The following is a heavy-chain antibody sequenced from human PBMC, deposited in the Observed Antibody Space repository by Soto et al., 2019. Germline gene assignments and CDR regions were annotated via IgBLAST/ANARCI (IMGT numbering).Heavy chain of an antibody. D-gene: IGHD3-22*01. V-gene: IGHV1-18*01. Sequence: QVQLVQSGAEVKKPGASVKVSCKASGYTFTSYGISWVRQAPGQGLEWMGWISAYNGDTKYAQRFQGRVTMTTDTTTSTAYMDLRILRADETAVYYCARDFSMTVVVGGYWGQGTLVTVSS. J-gene: IGHJ4*02. CDR1: GYTFTSYG. CDR3: ARDFSMTVVVGGY. CDR2: ISAYNGDT.